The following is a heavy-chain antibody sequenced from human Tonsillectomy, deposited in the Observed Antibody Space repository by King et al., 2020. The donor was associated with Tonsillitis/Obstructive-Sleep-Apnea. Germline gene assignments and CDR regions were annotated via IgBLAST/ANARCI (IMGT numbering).Heavy chain of an antibody. J-gene: IGHJ5*02. D-gene: IGHD3-10*01. Sequence: QLQESGPGLVKPSETLSLTCTVSGGSISSYYWSWIRQPAGKGLEWIGRIYTSGSTNYNPSLKSRVTMSVDTSKNQFSLKLSSVTAADTAVYYCARDVXXXGSXXXDWXXPXGXXXLXTVS. CDR3: ARDVXXXGSXXXDWXXP. CDR1: GGSISSYY. V-gene: IGHV4-4*07. CDR2: IYTSGST.